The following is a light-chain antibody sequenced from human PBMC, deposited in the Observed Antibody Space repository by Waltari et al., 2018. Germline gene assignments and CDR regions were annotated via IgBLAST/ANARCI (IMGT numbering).Light chain of an antibody. Sequence: EIVLTQSPGSLSLSPGERATLSCKAGQSVAKYLAWYQQKPGQAPRLLIYHASIRATGIPDRFSGSGYGTDFSLTISRLEPEDFAVYFCQKYVNLPATFGQGTTVEV. CDR2: HAS. CDR1: QSVAKY. V-gene: IGKV3-20*01. J-gene: IGKJ1*01. CDR3: QKYVNLPAT.